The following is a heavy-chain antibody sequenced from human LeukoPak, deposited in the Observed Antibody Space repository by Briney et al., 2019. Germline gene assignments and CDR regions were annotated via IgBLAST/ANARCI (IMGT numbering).Heavy chain of an antibody. J-gene: IGHJ4*02. D-gene: IGHD1-14*01. CDR2: MNPNSGNT. Sequence: ASVKVSCKASGYTFTSYDINWVRQATGQGLEWMGWMNPNSGNTGYAQKFQGRVTMTRNTSISTAHMELSSLRSEDTAVYYCARVETGNQAGDYWGQGTLVTVSS. CDR1: GYTFTSYD. V-gene: IGHV1-8*01. CDR3: ARVETGNQAGDY.